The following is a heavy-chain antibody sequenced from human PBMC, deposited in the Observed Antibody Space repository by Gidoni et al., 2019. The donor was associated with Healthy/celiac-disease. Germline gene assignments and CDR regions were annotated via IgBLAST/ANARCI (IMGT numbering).Heavy chain of an antibody. V-gene: IGHV1-24*01. D-gene: IGHD5-18*01. CDR1: GYTLTELS. CDR3: ARLGYSYGSYYYYYYGMDV. J-gene: IGHJ6*02. Sequence: QVQLVQSGAEVKKPGASVKVSCKVSGYTLTELSMHWLRQAPGKGLEWMGGFDPEDGETIYAQKFQGRVTMTEDTSTDTAYMELSSLRSEDTAVYYCARLGYSYGSYYYYYYGMDVWGQGTTVTVSS. CDR2: FDPEDGET.